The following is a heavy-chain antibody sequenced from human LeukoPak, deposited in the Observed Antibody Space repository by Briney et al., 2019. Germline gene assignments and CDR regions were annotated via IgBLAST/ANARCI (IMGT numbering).Heavy chain of an antibody. CDR2: ISSSGSTI. D-gene: IGHD7-27*01. CDR3: ARVGWGLFDY. V-gene: IGHV3-48*04. Sequence: GGSPRLSCAASGFTLRSDSMNWVRQAPGQGLEWVSYISSSGSTIYYADSVKGRFTISRDNAKNSLYLQMNSLRAEDTAVYYCARVGWGLFDYWGQGTLVTVSS. J-gene: IGHJ4*02. CDR1: GFTLRSDS.